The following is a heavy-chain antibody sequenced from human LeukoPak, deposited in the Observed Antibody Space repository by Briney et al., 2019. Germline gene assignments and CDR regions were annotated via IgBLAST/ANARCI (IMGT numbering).Heavy chain of an antibody. V-gene: IGHV4-28*01. CDR3: ARTQGYCSSTSCYPFDY. Sequence: SETLSLTCAVSGYSISSSSNWWGWIRQPPGKGLEWIGYIYHTGSTYYNPSLKSRVSMSVDTSKNQISLKLSSVTAVDTAVYYCARTQGYCSSTSCYPFDYWGQGTLVTVSS. D-gene: IGHD2-2*01. CDR1: GYSISSSSNW. CDR2: IYHTGST. J-gene: IGHJ4*02.